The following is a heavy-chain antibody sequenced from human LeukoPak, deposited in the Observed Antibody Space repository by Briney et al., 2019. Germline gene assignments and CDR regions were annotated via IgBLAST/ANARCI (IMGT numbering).Heavy chain of an antibody. Sequence: SETLSLTCTVSGGSISSSSYYWGWIRQPPGKGLEWIGSIYYSGSTYYNPSLKSRVTISVDTSKNQFSLKLSSVTAADTAVYYCARQGDLASYGDYLATNYWGQGTLVTVPS. J-gene: IGHJ4*02. CDR3: ARQGDLASYGDYLATNY. CDR1: GGSISSSSYY. CDR2: IYYSGST. V-gene: IGHV4-39*01. D-gene: IGHD4-17*01.